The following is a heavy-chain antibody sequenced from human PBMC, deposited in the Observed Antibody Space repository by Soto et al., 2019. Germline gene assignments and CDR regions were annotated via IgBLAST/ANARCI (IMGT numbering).Heavy chain of an antibody. CDR2: ISSSGSTI. D-gene: IGHD2-15*01. J-gene: IGHJ5*02. V-gene: IGHV3-11*01. Sequence: QVQLVESGGGLVQPGGSLRLSCAASGFTFSDYYMSWIRQAPGKGLEWVSYISSSGSTIYYADSVKGRFTISRDNAKNSLYLQMNSLRAEDTAVYYCARDGYSYGCGSGGSCYGWFDPWGQGTLVTVSS. CDR3: ARDGYSYGCGSGGSCYGWFDP. CDR1: GFTFSDYY.